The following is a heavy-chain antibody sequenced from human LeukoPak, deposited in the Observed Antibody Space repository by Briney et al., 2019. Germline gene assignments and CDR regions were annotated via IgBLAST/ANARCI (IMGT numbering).Heavy chain of an antibody. D-gene: IGHD2-8*02. CDR3: ASQGGVGGY. CDR1: GYTFSSYT. V-gene: IGHV3-23*01. CDR2: IGGSGGST. J-gene: IGHJ4*02. Sequence: GGSLRLSCAASGYTFSSYTMSWVRQVPGKGLEWVSAIGGSGGSTYYADSVKGRFTISRDNSKNTLSLQMNSLRAEDTALYYCASQGGVGGYWGQGTLVTVSS.